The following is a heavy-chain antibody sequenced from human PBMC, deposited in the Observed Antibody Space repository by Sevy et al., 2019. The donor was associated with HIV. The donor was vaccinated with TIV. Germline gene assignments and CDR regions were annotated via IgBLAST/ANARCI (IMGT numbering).Heavy chain of an antibody. Sequence: GGSLRLSCAASGFAFTSAWMNWVSQAPGKGLDWVGHIKPNSDGGTTDYAAPLKGRFSISRDDSKNAIYLQMNSLKIEDTAVYYCATGPRLFLAWGQGTLVTVSS. J-gene: IGHJ5*02. CDR1: GFAFTSAW. CDR3: ATGPRLFLA. V-gene: IGHV3-15*05. CDR2: IKPNSDGGTT.